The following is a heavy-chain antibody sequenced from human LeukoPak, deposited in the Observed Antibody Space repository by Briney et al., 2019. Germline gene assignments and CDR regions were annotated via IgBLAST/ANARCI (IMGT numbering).Heavy chain of an antibody. CDR1: GGSISSGSYY. D-gene: IGHD1-26*01. CDR3: ASGVQWVFDY. V-gene: IGHV4-61*02. J-gene: IGHJ4*02. Sequence: PSETLSLTCTVSGGSISSGSYYWSWIRQPAGKGLEWNGRIYTSGSTNYNPSLKSRVTISVDTSKNQFSLKLSSVTAADTAVYYCASGVQWVFDYWGQGTLVTVSS. CDR2: IYTSGST.